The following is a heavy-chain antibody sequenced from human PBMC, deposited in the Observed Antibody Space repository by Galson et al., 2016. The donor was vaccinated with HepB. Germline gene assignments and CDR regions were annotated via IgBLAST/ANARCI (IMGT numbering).Heavy chain of an antibody. CDR2: VSSDGGTT. CDR3: AKESSGGPSRYSFDY. J-gene: IGHJ4*02. Sequence: SLRLSCAASGLSFNKHGMHWVRQAPGKGLEWVAVVSSDGGTTYYADSVKGRFTISRDNSKNTLDLQMNYLRPADTAMYYCAKESSGGPSRYSFDYWGQGTLVTVSS. V-gene: IGHV3-30*18. D-gene: IGHD5-12*01. CDR1: GLSFNKHG.